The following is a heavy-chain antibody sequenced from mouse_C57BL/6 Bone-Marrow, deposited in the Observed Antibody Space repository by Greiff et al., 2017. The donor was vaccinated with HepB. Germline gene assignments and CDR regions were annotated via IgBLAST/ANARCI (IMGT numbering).Heavy chain of an antibody. CDR2: IYPRSGNT. CDR3: ARQAYYYDYEGPFSY. V-gene: IGHV1-81*01. CDR1: GYTFTSYG. J-gene: IGHJ3*01. Sequence: VQLQESGAELARPGASVKLSCKASGYTFTSYGISWVKQRTGQGLEWIGEIYPRSGNTYYNEKFKGKATLTADKSSSTAYMELRSLTSEDSAVYSCARQAYYYDYEGPFSYWGQGTLVTVSA. D-gene: IGHD2-4*01.